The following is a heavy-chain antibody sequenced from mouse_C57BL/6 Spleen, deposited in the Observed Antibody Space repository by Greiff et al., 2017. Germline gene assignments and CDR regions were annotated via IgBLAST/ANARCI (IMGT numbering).Heavy chain of an antibody. CDR3: AREGYAMDY. CDR2: IYPSDSET. CDR1: GYTFTSYW. V-gene: IGHV1-61*01. Sequence: QVQLQQPGAELVRPGSSVKLSCKASGYTFTSYWMDWVKQRPGQGLEWIGNIYPSDSETHYNQKFKDKATLTVDKSSSTAYLQLSSLTSEDSAVYYCAREGYAMDYWGQGTSVTVSS. J-gene: IGHJ4*01.